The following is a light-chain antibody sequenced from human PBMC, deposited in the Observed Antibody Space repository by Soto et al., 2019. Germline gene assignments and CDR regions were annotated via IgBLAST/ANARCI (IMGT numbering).Light chain of an antibody. Sequence: QSVLSQPASVSGSPGQSITISCTGTSSDVGGYNYVSWYQQHPGKAPKLMIYDVSNRPSGVSNRFSGSNSGNTASLTISGLQAEDEADYYCSSYTNSSTPLVFGTGTKVTVL. CDR2: DVS. CDR3: SSYTNSSTPLV. V-gene: IGLV2-14*01. CDR1: SSDVGGYNY. J-gene: IGLJ1*01.